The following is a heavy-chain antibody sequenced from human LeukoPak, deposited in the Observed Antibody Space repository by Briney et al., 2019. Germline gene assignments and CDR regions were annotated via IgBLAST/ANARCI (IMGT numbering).Heavy chain of an antibody. CDR1: GFNFSSFE. Sequence: GGSLRLSCTASGFNFSSFEMNWVRQAPGKGLKWVAYISSSGDTISYADSVRGRFTVSRDNTKDSLHLQMNSLRGEGTAFYYCASYGSGNLWGQGTLVTVSS. CDR2: ISSSGDTI. D-gene: IGHD3-10*01. J-gene: IGHJ5*02. CDR3: ASYGSGNL. V-gene: IGHV3-48*03.